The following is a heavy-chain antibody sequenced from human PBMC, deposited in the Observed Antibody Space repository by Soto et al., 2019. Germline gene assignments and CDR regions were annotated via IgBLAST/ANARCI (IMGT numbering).Heavy chain of an antibody. J-gene: IGHJ5*02. CDR1: GFTFSSSG. Sequence: QVQLVESGGVVVQPGRSLRLSCLASGFTFSSSGMHWVRQAPGKGLEWVALIWYDGGNKFYADSVQGRFTISRDNSKNTLYLQMNSLRAEDTAVYYCARDVGPNCGGDCHPYNWFDPWGQGTLVTVSS. CDR3: ARDVGPNCGGDCHPYNWFDP. CDR2: IWYDGGNK. D-gene: IGHD2-21*02. V-gene: IGHV3-33*01.